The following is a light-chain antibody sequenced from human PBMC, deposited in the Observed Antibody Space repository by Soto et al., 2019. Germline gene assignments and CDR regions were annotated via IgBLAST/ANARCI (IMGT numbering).Light chain of an antibody. J-gene: IGKJ1*01. Sequence: EIVWTQSPATLSLSPGERATLSCRASQSVSSSYLAWYQKKPAQAPRLLIYGASSRATGIPDRFSGSGSGTDFTLTISRLEPEDFAVYYCQQYGSSPRTFGQGTKVEIK. CDR1: QSVSSSY. CDR2: GAS. CDR3: QQYGSSPRT. V-gene: IGKV3-20*01.